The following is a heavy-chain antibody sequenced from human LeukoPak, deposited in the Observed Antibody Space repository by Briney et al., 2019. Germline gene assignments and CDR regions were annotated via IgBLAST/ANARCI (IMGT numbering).Heavy chain of an antibody. J-gene: IGHJ4*02. CDR3: ARALSRYFDY. Sequence: SPTLSLTFAISGDSVSINSATWNWIRQSPSRGLEWLGRTYYRSKWYNEYAPSVKGRIAFGPDTSKNQFSLQLNSVTPEDTAVYYCARALSRYFDYWGQGTLVAVSS. CDR2: TYYRSKWYN. V-gene: IGHV6-1*01. D-gene: IGHD5/OR15-5a*01. CDR1: GDSVSINSAT.